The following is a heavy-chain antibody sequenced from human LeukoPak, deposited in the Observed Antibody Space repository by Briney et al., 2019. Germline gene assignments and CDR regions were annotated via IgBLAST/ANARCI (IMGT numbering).Heavy chain of an antibody. CDR1: GYTFTGYY. J-gene: IGHJ4*02. CDR3: ARDPYSSHYFDY. CDR2: INPNSGGT. V-gene: IGHV1-2*02. D-gene: IGHD6-13*01. Sequence: ASVKVSCKASGYTFTGYYMHWVRQAPGQGLEWMGWINPNSGGTNYAQKFQGRVTMTRDTSISTAYMELSRLRSDDTAVYYCARDPYSSHYFDYWGQGTLVTVSS.